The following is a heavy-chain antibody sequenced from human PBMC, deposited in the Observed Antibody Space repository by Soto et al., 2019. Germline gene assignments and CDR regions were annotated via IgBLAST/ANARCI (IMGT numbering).Heavy chain of an antibody. V-gene: IGHV3-33*01. D-gene: IGHD3-16*01. J-gene: IGHJ6*02. CDR1: GFTFSSYG. CDR3: ARDHNYDWAYYGMDV. Sequence: GGSLRLSCAASGFTFSSYGMHWVRQAPGKGLEWVAVIWYDGSNKYYADSVKGRFTISRDNSKNTLYLQMNSRRAEDTAVYYCARDHNYDWAYYGMDVWGQGTTVTVSS. CDR2: IWYDGSNK.